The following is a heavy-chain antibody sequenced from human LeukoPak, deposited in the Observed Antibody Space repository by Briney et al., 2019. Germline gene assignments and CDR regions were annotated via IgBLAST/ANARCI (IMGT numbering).Heavy chain of an antibody. D-gene: IGHD2-2*01. CDR2: INPNSGGT. J-gene: IGHJ5*02. CDR3: ARARYCSSTSCYGGWFDP. V-gene: IGHV1-2*04. CDR1: GYTFTVYY. Sequence: ASVKVSCKASGYTFTVYYMQWVRQAPGQGLEWMGWINPNSGGTNYAQKFQGWVTMTRDTSISTAYMELSRLRSDDTAVYYCARARYCSSTSCYGGWFDPWGQGTLVTVSS.